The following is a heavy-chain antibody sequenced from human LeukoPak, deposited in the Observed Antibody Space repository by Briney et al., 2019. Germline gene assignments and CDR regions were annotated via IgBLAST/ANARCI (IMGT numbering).Heavy chain of an antibody. Sequence: PGGSLRLSCAASGFTFDDYAMHWVRQAPGKGLEWVSGISWNSGSIGYADSVKGRLTISRDNAKNSLYLQMNSLRAEDTALYYCAKVPHYGDYGAIDYWGQGTLVTVSS. CDR2: ISWNSGSI. CDR1: GFTFDDYA. CDR3: AKVPHYGDYGAIDY. V-gene: IGHV3-9*01. J-gene: IGHJ4*02. D-gene: IGHD4-17*01.